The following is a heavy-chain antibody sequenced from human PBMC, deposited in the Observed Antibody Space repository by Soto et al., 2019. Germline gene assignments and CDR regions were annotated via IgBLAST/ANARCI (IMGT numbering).Heavy chain of an antibody. J-gene: IGHJ4*02. Sequence: GESLKISCNGSGYSFTSYWICWVRQMPWKGLEWMGIIYPGDSDTRYSPSFQGQVTISADKSISTAYLQWSSLKASDTAMYYCARALLDYDSSGYYYFFDYWGQGTLVTVSS. D-gene: IGHD3-22*01. V-gene: IGHV5-51*01. CDR3: ARALLDYDSSGYYYFFDY. CDR2: IYPGDSDT. CDR1: GYSFTSYW.